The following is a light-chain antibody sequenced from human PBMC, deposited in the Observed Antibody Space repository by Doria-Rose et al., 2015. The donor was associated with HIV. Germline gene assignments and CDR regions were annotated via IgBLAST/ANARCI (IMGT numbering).Light chain of an antibody. CDR3: QQYNSYPYS. CDR2: QAS. V-gene: IGKV1-5*03. CDR1: QSISSW. J-gene: IGKJ2*03. Sequence: IQMTQSPSTLSASVGDRVTITCRASQSISSWLAWYQQKPGKAPKLLIYQASNLESGVPSRFSGSGSGTEFTLTIISLQPDDFATYYCQQYNSYPYSFGQGTKLEIK.